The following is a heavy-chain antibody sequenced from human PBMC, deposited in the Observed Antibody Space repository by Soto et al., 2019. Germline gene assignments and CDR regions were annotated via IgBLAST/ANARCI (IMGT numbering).Heavy chain of an antibody. CDR2: INHSGST. V-gene: IGHV4-34*01. CDR3: AAAVARGWFDP. CDR1: GGSFSGYY. Sequence: PSETLSLTCAIYGGSFSGYYWSWIRQHPGKGLEWIGEINHSGSTNYNPSLKSRVAMSVDTSKNQFSLKLSSVTAADMAVYYCAAAVARGWFDPWGQGTLVTVSS. J-gene: IGHJ5*02. D-gene: IGHD6-19*01.